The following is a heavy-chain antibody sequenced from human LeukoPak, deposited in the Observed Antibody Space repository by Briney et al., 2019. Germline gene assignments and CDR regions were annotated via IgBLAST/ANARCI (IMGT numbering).Heavy chain of an antibody. CDR2: IYSGGST. Sequence: GGSLRLSCAASGFTVSSNYMSWVRQAPGKGLEWVSVIYSGGSTYYADSVKGRFTISRDNSKNTLYLQMNSLRAEDTAVYYCARDSRYSGYDYYYYYYMDVWGKGTTVTVSS. V-gene: IGHV3-53*01. J-gene: IGHJ6*03. CDR1: GFTVSSNY. D-gene: IGHD5-12*01. CDR3: ARDSRYSGYDYYYYYYMDV.